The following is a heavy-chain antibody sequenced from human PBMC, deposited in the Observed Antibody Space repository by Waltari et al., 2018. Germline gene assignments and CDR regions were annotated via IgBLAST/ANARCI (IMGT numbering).Heavy chain of an antibody. CDR2: ISGSGGST. CDR1: GFTFSSYA. Sequence: EVQLLESGGGLVQPGGSLRLSCAASGFTFSSYAMSWVRQAPGKALEWVSAISGSGGSTYYADSVKGRFTISRDNSKNTLYLQMNSLRAEDTAVYYCAKVRHCSSTSCYDHNWFDPWGQGTLVTVSS. CDR3: AKVRHCSSTSCYDHNWFDP. J-gene: IGHJ5*02. D-gene: IGHD2-2*01. V-gene: IGHV3-23*01.